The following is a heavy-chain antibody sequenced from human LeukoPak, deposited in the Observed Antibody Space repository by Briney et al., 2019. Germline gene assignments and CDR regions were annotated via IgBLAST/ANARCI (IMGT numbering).Heavy chain of an antibody. D-gene: IGHD4-17*01. CDR1: GFTVSSNY. V-gene: IGHV3-66*01. J-gene: IGHJ4*02. CDR3: ARGKDYGDSPVGY. Sequence: GGSLRLSCAASGFTVSSNYMSLVRQAPGKGLEWVSVIYSGGSTYYADSVKGRFTISRDNSKNTLYLQMNSLRAEDTAVYYCARGKDYGDSPVGYWGQGTLVTVSS. CDR2: IYSGGST.